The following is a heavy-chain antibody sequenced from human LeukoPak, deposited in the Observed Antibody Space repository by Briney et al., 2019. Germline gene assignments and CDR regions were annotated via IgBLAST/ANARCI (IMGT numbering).Heavy chain of an antibody. CDR2: LYTGGNI. V-gene: IGHV3-53*01. Sequence: PGGSLRLSCAASGFSVSSKYMSWVRQAPGKGLEWVSVLYTGGNIYYADSVKGRITISRDNAKNSLYLQMNSLRVEDTAVYYCARDKDVYFDYWGQGTLVTVSS. J-gene: IGHJ4*02. CDR3: ARDKDVYFDY. CDR1: GFSVSSKY.